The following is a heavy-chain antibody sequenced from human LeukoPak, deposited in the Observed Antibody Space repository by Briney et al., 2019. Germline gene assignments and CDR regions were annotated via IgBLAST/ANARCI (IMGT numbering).Heavy chain of an antibody. CDR1: GYSFTGFY. V-gene: IGHV1-2*06. J-gene: IGHJ4*02. CDR2: INPNGGGT. D-gene: IGHD6-13*01. Sequence: ASVKVSCKASGYSFTGFYIHLVRQAPGQGLEWMGRINPNGGGTNYAQKFQGRVTMTRDTSISTAYMDLSSLRSDDTAVYYCAREVGGSSNGYFDYWGQGTLVTVSS. CDR3: AREVGGSSNGYFDY.